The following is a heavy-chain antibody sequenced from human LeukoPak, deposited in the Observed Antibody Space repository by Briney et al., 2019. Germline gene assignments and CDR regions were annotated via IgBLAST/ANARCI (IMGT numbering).Heavy chain of an antibody. J-gene: IGHJ4*02. V-gene: IGHV3-30*18. CDR2: ITYDENEK. CDR3: AKDRAIVVITWMAD. Sequence: GGSLRLSCAASGFSFSSYGMQWVRQAPGKGLEWVAVITYDENEKHYADSVKGRFTISRDNSKNTLFLQMDSLRPEDTAVYYCAKDRAIVVITWMADWGRGTLVTVSS. D-gene: IGHD3-22*01. CDR1: GFSFSSYG.